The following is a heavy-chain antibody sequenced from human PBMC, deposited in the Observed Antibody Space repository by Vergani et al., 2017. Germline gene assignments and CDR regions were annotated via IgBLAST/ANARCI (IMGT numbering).Heavy chain of an antibody. J-gene: IGHJ4*02. CDR2: VEDSGYF. V-gene: IGHV4-59*01. Sequence: QVQLQESGPGLVRPSETLSLTCTVSGGSLSGYYWNWIRQTPGEGLEWIGYVEDSGYFNYNPSLKTRVSMSSDTSNNQFSLMLSSVTVADTAVYYCARSIVSRNPHDYIDNWGQGTLVTVSS. CDR3: ARSIVSRNPHDYIDN. CDR1: GGSLSGYY. D-gene: IGHD1-14*01.